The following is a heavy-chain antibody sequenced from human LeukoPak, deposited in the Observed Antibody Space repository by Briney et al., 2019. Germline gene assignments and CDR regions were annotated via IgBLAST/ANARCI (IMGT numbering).Heavy chain of an antibody. Sequence: GGSLRLSCAASGFIFDDYAMHWVRQAPGKGLEWVSLITGAGAGTYYEDSVRGRFTISRDNSKNSLYLIMNSLRTEDTALYYCTKGRVATVGGAKYAMDVWGQGTTVTVSS. D-gene: IGHD5-12*01. CDR2: ITGAGAGT. CDR1: GFIFDDYA. V-gene: IGHV3-43*02. J-gene: IGHJ6*02. CDR3: TKGRVATVGGAKYAMDV.